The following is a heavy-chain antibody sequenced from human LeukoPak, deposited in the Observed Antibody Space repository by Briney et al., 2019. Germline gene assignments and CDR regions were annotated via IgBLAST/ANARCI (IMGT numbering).Heavy chain of an antibody. CDR2: ISSSGSTI. Sequence: QAGGSLRLSCAASGFTFSSYEMNWVRQAPGKGLEWVSYISSSGSTIYYADSVEGRFTISRDNSKNTLYLQMSGLRVEDTAVYYCAKADGIVPYWGQGTLVTVSS. CDR3: AKADGIVPY. J-gene: IGHJ4*02. D-gene: IGHD1-26*01. V-gene: IGHV3-48*03. CDR1: GFTFSSYE.